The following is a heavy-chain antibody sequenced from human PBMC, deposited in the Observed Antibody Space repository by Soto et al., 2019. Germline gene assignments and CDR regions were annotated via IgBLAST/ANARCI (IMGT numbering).Heavy chain of an antibody. D-gene: IGHD5-12*01. V-gene: IGHV6-1*01. CDR3: ARGSWDDVSGHYYMDV. CDR1: GDSVSSNSAG. CDR2: TYYKSKWFN. Sequence: QVQLQLSGPGLMEPSQTLSLTCAISGDSVSSNSAGWNWVRQTPSRGLEWLGRTYYKSKWFNNYAVSVKSRIPINPDTSHNQFSLHLDSVTPEDTAVYFCARGSWDDVSGHYYMDVWGKGTTVTVSS. J-gene: IGHJ6*03.